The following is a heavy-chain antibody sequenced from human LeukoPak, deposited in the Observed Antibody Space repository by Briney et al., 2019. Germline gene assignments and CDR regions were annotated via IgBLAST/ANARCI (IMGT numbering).Heavy chain of an antibody. CDR2: INHSGST. CDR3: ASGVGGWLQLVLPFDY. J-gene: IGHJ4*02. D-gene: IGHD5-12*01. Sequence: SETLSLTCAVYGGSFSGYYWSWIRQPPGKGLEWIGEINHSGSTNYNPSLKSRVTISVDTSKNQFSLKLSSVTAADTAVYYCASGVGGWLQLVLPFDYWGQGTLVTVSS. V-gene: IGHV4-34*01. CDR1: GGSFSGYY.